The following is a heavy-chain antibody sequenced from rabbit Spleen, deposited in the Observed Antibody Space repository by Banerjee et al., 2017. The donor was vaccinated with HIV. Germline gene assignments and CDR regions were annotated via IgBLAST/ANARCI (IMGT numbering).Heavy chain of an antibody. D-gene: IGHD4-1*01. V-gene: IGHV1S40*01. J-gene: IGHJ6*01. CDR2: ICNGDGGS. Sequence: QSLEESGGDLVKPGASLTLTCTASGFSFSRGYYMCWVRQAPGKGLEWIACICNGDGGSNYASWARGRFTIYTSSSTTVDLKMTRLAAADTATYFGARDLDGVIGWNFGWWGPGTLVTVS. CDR3: ARDLDGVIGWNFGW. CDR1: GFSFSRGYY.